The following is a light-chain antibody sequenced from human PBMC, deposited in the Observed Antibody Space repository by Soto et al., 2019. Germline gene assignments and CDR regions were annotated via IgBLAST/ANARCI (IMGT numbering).Light chain of an antibody. J-gene: IGKJ2*01. CDR1: QFISTN. CDR2: AAS. V-gene: IGKV3-15*01. CDR3: QHYYNWPYS. Sequence: EIVMTQSPATLSVSPGERVIVSCRASQFISTNLAWYQQKPGRAPRLLIYAASIRAIGIPARFSGGGSGTEFTLTISSLQSEDVAVYSCQHYYNWPYSFALGTKLEI.